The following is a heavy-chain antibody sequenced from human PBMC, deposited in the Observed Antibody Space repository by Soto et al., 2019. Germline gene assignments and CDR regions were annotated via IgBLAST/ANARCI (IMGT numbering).Heavy chain of an antibody. V-gene: IGHV1-46*01. Sequence: QVQLVQSGAEVKKPGASVKVSCKASGYTFTSYYMHWVRQAPGQGLEWMGIINPSGGSTRHAQTFQGRVTMTRDTSKSTVYMELSSLRSEDTAVYYCARGCSGGSCYDYWGQGTLVTVSS. CDR3: ARGCSGGSCYDY. CDR1: GYTFTSYY. CDR2: INPSGGST. J-gene: IGHJ4*02. D-gene: IGHD2-15*01.